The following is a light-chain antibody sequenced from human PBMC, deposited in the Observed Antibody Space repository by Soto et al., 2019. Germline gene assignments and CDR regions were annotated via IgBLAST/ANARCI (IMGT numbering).Light chain of an antibody. V-gene: IGKV1-12*01. CDR1: QDVSSW. CDR3: QQASSFPWT. CDR2: AAS. J-gene: IGKJ1*01. Sequence: DIQMTQSPSYVSASVGDRVTIACRASQDVSSWLAWHQQKPGKAPKLLIYAASDLQSGVPSRFSGSGLGTDFTLTISSLQPEDSATYYCQQASSFPWTFGQGTKVEIK.